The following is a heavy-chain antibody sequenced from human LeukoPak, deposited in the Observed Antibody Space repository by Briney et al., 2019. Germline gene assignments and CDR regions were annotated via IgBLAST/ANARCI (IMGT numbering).Heavy chain of an antibody. CDR3: ARRTIAAAGSDFDY. J-gene: IGHJ4*02. V-gene: IGHV1-8*01. CDR1: GYTFTSYD. D-gene: IGHD6-13*01. CDR2: KNPNSGNT. Sequence: GASVKVSCKASGYTFTSYDINWVRQATGQGLEWMGWKNPNSGNTGYAQKFQGRVTMTRNTSISTAYMELSSLRSEDTAVYYCARRTIAAAGSDFDYWGQGTLVTVSS.